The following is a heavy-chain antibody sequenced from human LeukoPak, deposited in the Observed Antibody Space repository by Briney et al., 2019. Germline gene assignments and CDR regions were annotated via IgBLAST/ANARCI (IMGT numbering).Heavy chain of an antibody. D-gene: IGHD2-21*02. Sequence: PSETLSLTCTVSGGSISSYYWSWIRQPPGKGLEWIGYIYYSGSTNYNPSLKSRVTISVDTSKNQFSLMLSSVTAADTAVYYCARSTYCGGDCYWGLRYYFDYWGQGTLVTVSS. CDR3: ARSTYCGGDCYWGLRYYFDY. V-gene: IGHV4-59*08. CDR1: GGSISSYY. J-gene: IGHJ4*02. CDR2: IYYSGST.